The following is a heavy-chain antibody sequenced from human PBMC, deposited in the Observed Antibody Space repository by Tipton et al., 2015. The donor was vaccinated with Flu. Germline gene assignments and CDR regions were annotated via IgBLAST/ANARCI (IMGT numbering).Heavy chain of an antibody. Sequence: TLSLTCTVSGDSMRRDYFWGWIRQAPGKGLEWIGNIHYSGSPHYNPSLKSRVTISVDTSKNQFSLKVRSLTAADMAVYYCARGSGYANVYLDYWGRGNLVTVSS. J-gene: IGHJ4*02. V-gene: IGHV4-38-2*02. D-gene: IGHD5-12*01. CDR2: IHYSGSP. CDR1: GDSMRRDYF. CDR3: ARGSGYANVYLDY.